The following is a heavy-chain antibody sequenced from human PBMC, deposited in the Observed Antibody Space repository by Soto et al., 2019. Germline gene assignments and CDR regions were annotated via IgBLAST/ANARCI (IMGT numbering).Heavy chain of an antibody. CDR1: GYALPSHY. D-gene: IGHD5-12*01. J-gene: IGHJ4*02. CDR3: ARDGGAATIIDYRSIFDY. V-gene: IGHV1-46*01. CDR2: INPSGGST. Sequence: EDPLKVSPKASGYALPSHYMHWGRQAPGPGPEWVGIINPSGGSTSYAQKFQGRVTMTRDTSTSTVCMELSSLRSEDTAVYYCARDGGAATIIDYRSIFDYWGQGTLVTVSS.